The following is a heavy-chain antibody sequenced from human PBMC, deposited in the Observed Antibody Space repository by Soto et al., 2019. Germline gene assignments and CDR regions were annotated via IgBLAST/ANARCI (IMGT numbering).Heavy chain of an antibody. J-gene: IGHJ5*02. CDR1: GGSFSGYD. CDR3: ARSSRRAGRYNWFDP. V-gene: IGHV4-34*01. CDR2: INHSGST. D-gene: IGHD6-19*01. Sequence: PSETLSLTCAVYGGSFSGYDWTWIRQPPGKGLEWIGEINHSGSTNYNPSLKSRVTISVDTSKNQFSLKVSSVTAADTAVYYCARSSRRAGRYNWFDPWGQGTLVTVSS.